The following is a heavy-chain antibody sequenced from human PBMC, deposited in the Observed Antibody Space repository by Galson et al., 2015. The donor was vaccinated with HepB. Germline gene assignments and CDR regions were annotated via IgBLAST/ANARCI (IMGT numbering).Heavy chain of an antibody. D-gene: IGHD1-26*01. CDR1: GFTFSSYT. CDR2: ISGSYTI. J-gene: IGHJ4*02. Sequence: SLRLSCAASGFTFSSYTMNWVRQAPGKGLEWVSSISGSYTIYYADSVKGRFTISRDNAKNSLYLQMNSLGDEDTAVYYCARRSSGNSFDYWGRGTLVTVSS. CDR3: ARRSSGNSFDY. V-gene: IGHV3-48*02.